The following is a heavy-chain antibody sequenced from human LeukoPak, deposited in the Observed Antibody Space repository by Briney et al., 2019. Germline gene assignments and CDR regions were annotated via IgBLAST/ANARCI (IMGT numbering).Heavy chain of an antibody. CDR3: AAQYSGYVRLDY. CDR2: IYYSGST. D-gene: IGHD5-12*01. J-gene: IGHJ4*02. Sequence: SETLSLTCTVSGGSISSSTYYWGWIRRPPGKGLEWIGSIYYSGSTYYNPSLKSRVTVSVDTSKNQFSLKLSSVTAADTAVYYCAAQYSGYVRLDYWGQGTLVTVSS. CDR1: GGSISSSTYY. V-gene: IGHV4-39*01.